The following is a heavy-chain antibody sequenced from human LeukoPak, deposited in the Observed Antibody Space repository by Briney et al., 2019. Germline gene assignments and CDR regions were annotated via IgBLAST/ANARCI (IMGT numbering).Heavy chain of an antibody. CDR1: GFTFSSYA. Sequence: GGSLRLSCAASGFTFSSYAMSWVRQAPGKGLEWVSAISGSGGSTYYADSVTGQFTISRDNARNSLYLQMNSLRAEDTAAYYCARDTSRRFDYWGQATLVTVSS. V-gene: IGHV3-23*01. CDR2: ISGSGGST. J-gene: IGHJ4*02. D-gene: IGHD3-3*01. CDR3: ARDTSRRFDY.